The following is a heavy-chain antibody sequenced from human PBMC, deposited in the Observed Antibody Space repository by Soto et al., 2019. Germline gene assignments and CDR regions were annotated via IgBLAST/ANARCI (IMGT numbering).Heavy chain of an antibody. J-gene: IGHJ6*02. Sequence: GWSLRLSCAAAGFTFSSDGMHWVRQAPGKGLEWVAVIWYDGSNKYYADSVKGRFTISRDNSKNTLYLQMNSLRAEDTAVYYCARGWYSSSSTYYYGMDVWGQGTTVTVSS. D-gene: IGHD6-6*01. CDR3: ARGWYSSSSTYYYGMDV. V-gene: IGHV3-33*01. CDR1: GFTFSSDG. CDR2: IWYDGSNK.